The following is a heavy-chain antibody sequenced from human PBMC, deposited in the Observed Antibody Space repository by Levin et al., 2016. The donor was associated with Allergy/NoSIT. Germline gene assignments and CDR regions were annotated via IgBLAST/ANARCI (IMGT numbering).Heavy chain of an antibody. CDR3: ARGGSTTVTNPYYYGMDV. Sequence: ASVKVSCKASGYTFTGYYVHWVRQAPGQGLEWMGIINPSGGSTSYAQKFQGRVTMTRDTSTGTVYMELSSLRSEDTAVYYCARGGSTTVTNPYYYGMDVWGQGTTVTVSS. J-gene: IGHJ6*02. CDR1: GYTFTGYY. CDR2: INPSGGST. D-gene: IGHD4-17*01. V-gene: IGHV1-46*01.